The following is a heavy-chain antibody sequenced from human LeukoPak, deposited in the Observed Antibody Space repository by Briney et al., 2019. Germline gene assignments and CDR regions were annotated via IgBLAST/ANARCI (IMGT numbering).Heavy chain of an antibody. Sequence: GRSLRLSCAASGFTFSSYAMHWVRQAPGKGLEWVAVISYDGSNKYYADSVKGRFTISRDNSKNTLYLQMNSLRAEDTAVYYCARPSCSSTSCYEGNAFDIRGQGTMVTVSS. CDR2: ISYDGSNK. CDR1: GFTFSSYA. J-gene: IGHJ3*02. CDR3: ARPSCSSTSCYEGNAFDI. V-gene: IGHV3-30*04. D-gene: IGHD2-2*01.